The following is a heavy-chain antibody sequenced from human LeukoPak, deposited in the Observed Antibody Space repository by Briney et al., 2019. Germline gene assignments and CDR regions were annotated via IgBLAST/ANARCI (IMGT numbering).Heavy chain of an antibody. CDR1: GGTFSSHA. CDR3: ASQDSPRGYSYGYVDY. J-gene: IGHJ4*02. Sequence: SVKVSCKASGGTFSSHAISWVRQAPGQGLEWMGGIIPIFGIANYAQKFQGRVTITADESTSTAYMELSSLRSEDTAVYYCASQDSPRGYSYGYVDYWGQGTLVTVSS. V-gene: IGHV1-69*13. D-gene: IGHD5-18*01. CDR2: IIPIFGIA.